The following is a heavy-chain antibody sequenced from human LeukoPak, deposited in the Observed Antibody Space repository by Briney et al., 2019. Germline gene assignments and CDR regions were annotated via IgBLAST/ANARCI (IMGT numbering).Heavy chain of an antibody. Sequence: GASVKVSCKTSGYTFTGYYMYWVRQAPGQGLEWMGWINPNSGGTNYAQKFQGRVTMTRDTSISTAYMELSRLRSDDTAVYYCARDSGYDYVYFDYWGQGTLVTVSS. CDR3: ARDSGYDYVYFDY. CDR1: GYTFTGYY. J-gene: IGHJ4*02. CDR2: INPNSGGT. V-gene: IGHV1-2*02. D-gene: IGHD5-12*01.